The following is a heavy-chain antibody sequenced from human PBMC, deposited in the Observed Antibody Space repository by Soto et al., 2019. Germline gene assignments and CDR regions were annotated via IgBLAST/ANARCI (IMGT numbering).Heavy chain of an antibody. CDR2: ISTNNDAI. CDR3: ASVLVSRSSGSYPSY. CDR1: GFSISDCS. D-gene: IGHD3-10*01. J-gene: IGHJ4*02. V-gene: IGHV3-48*01. Sequence: EVQLVESGGCLVQPGGSLRLSCAASGFSISDCSMNWVRRAPGKGLEWISYISTNNDAIYYADSVKGRFTISRDNAKNSLYLQMNSLRAEDTALYYCASVLVSRSSGSYPSYWGQGTLVTVSS.